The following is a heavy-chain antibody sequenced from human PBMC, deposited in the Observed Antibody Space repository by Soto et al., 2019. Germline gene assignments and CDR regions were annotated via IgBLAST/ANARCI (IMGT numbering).Heavy chain of an antibody. V-gene: IGHV3-23*01. CDR1: GFSFSSFA. Sequence: EVQLLESGGGFIHPGGSLRLSCAASGFSFSSFAMNWVRQAPGKGLEWVSSISGSADITFYADSVKGRFTSSRDNSKSTLYLQINSLRAEDTAVYYCAKTRGAMIYAISVYGMDVWGQGTTVTVSS. J-gene: IGHJ6*02. CDR3: AKTRGAMIYAISVYGMDV. CDR2: ISGSADIT. D-gene: IGHD2-8*01.